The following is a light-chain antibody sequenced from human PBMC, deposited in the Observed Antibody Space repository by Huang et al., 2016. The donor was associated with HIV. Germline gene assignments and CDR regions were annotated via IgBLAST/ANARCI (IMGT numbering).Light chain of an antibody. Sequence: EIVLTQSPATLSLSPGERATVSCRASQNINDFLAWYQQTPGQPPRLLIYAASTRAAGIPARFSGNGSGTHFTLMISSLEPEDFAIYYCQQRSTWPRSITFGQGTRLEI. V-gene: IGKV3-11*01. CDR3: QQRSTWPRSIT. J-gene: IGKJ5*01. CDR1: QNINDF. CDR2: AAS.